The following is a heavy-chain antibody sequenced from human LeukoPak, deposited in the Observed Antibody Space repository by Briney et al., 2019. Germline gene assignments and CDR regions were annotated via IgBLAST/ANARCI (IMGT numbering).Heavy chain of an antibody. D-gene: IGHD4-17*01. CDR2: ISGSGGST. J-gene: IGHJ5*02. V-gene: IGHV3-23*01. CDR3: ARSVRWGDYYPEGFWFDP. CDR1: GFTFSSYG. Sequence: GGSLRLSCAASGFTFSSYGMSWVRQAPGKGLEWVSAISGSGGSTYYADSVKGRFTISRDNSKNTLYLQMGSLRAEDMAVYYCARSVRWGDYYPEGFWFDPWGQGTLVTVSS.